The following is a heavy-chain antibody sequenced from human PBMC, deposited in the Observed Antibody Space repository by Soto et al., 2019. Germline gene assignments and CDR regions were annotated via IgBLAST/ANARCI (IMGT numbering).Heavy chain of an antibody. Sequence: QVRLVQSGAEVKKPGSSMKVSCKASGGSFNSDSMTWVRQAPGQGLEWMGRILPLFAKTTYAQQFQGRATITADKATSTVYMELNSLTSQDTAVYYCARDRAYGSLDYWGQGTLVAVSS. CDR1: GGSFNSDS. J-gene: IGHJ4*02. CDR3: ARDRAYGSLDY. D-gene: IGHD3-16*01. V-gene: IGHV1-69*08. CDR2: ILPLFAKT.